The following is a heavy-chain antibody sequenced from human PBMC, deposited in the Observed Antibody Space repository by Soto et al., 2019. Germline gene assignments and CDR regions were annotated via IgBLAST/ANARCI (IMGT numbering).Heavy chain of an antibody. J-gene: IGHJ6*02. CDR2: INHSGST. CDR1: GGSFSGYY. D-gene: IGHD3-3*01. V-gene: IGHV4-34*01. Sequence: SETLSLTCAVYGGSFSGYYWSWIRQPPGKGLEWIGEINHSGSTNYNPSLKSRVTISVDTSKNQFSLKLSSVTAADTAVYYCAREGGTDFGVVIWYSYYYGMDVWGQGTTVTVSS. CDR3: AREGGTDFGVVIWYSYYYGMDV.